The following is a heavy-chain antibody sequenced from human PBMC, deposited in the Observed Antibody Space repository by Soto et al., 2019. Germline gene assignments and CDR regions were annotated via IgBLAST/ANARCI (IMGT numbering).Heavy chain of an antibody. V-gene: IGHV1-2*04. J-gene: IGHJ6*02. D-gene: IGHD6-6*01. CDR1: GYTFTGYY. Sequence: ASVKVSCKASGYTFTGYYMHWVRQAPGQGLEWMGWINPNSGGTNYAQKSQGWVTMTRDTSISTAYMELSRLRSDDTAVYYCARVPMYSSSGYYYYYGMDVWGQGTTVTVSS. CDR3: ARVPMYSSSGYYYYYGMDV. CDR2: INPNSGGT.